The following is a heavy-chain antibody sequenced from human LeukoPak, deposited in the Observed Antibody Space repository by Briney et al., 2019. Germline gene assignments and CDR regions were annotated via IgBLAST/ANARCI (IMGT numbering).Heavy chain of an antibody. V-gene: IGHV4-59*01. CDR2: IYYSGST. Sequence: PSETLSLTCTVSGGSISSYYWSWIRQPPGKGLEWIGYIYYSGSTNYNPSLKSRVTISVDTSKNQFSLKLSSVTAADTAVYYCARDSGRYYFDYWGQGTLVTDSS. CDR1: GGSISSYY. J-gene: IGHJ4*02. CDR3: ARDSGRYYFDY. D-gene: IGHD3-10*01.